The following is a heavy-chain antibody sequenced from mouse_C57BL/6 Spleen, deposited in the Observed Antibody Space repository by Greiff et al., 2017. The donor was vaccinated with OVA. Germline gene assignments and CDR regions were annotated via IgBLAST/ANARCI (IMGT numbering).Heavy chain of an antibody. CDR3: TREEYYYGRGYFDY. D-gene: IGHD1-1*01. CDR1: GFTFSSYA. CDR2: ISSGGDYI. J-gene: IGHJ2*01. V-gene: IGHV5-9-1*02. Sequence: EVKLMESGEGLVKPGGSLKLSCAASGFTFSSYAMSWVRQTPEKRLEWVAYISSGGDYIYYADTVKGRFTISRDNARNTLYLQMSSLKSEDTAMYYCTREEYYYGRGYFDYWGQGTTLTVSS.